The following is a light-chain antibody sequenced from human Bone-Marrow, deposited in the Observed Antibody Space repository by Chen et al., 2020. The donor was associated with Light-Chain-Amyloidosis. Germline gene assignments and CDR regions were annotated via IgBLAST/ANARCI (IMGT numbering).Light chain of an antibody. Sequence: SYELTQPPSVSVSPGQTARITCSGDDLPTKYAYWYQQKPGQATVLVIHRDTERPLGISERFSGSSSGTTATLTISGVQAEDEADYHCQSADSSGTYEVIFGGGTKLTVL. CDR2: RDT. CDR3: QSADSSGTYEVI. CDR1: DLPTKY. J-gene: IGLJ2*01. V-gene: IGLV3-25*03.